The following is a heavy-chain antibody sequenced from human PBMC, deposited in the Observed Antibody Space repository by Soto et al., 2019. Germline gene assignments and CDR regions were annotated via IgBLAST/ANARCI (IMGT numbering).Heavy chain of an antibody. D-gene: IGHD3-22*01. Sequence: QVQLVESGGGVVQPGRSLRVYCAASGFTFSHYAMHWVRQAPGKGLGWVAVVSYDGTKQFYADSVKGRFTISRDSYKRSLYLQMSNLRDEDTAVYYCARDRVYYYDSSGYYNFDFWGQGTLVTVSS. J-gene: IGHJ4*02. CDR2: VSYDGTKQ. V-gene: IGHV3-30-3*01. CDR1: GFTFSHYA. CDR3: ARDRVYYYDSSGYYNFDF.